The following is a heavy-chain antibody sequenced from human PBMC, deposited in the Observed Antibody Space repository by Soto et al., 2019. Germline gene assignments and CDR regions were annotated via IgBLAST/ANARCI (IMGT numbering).Heavy chain of an antibody. D-gene: IGHD3-10*01. Sequence: PWLSLILSCAASGFTFNSYGMHWFRQAPGKGLEWVAVIWYDGSLKYYAESVKGRFTISRDNFKNTVYLQMNSLRAEDTAVYHCARERRARGMNSEWFVACGQGTPGT. CDR1: GFTFNSYG. J-gene: IGHJ5*02. CDR3: ARERRARGMNSEWFVA. CDR2: IWYDGSLK. V-gene: IGHV3-33*01.